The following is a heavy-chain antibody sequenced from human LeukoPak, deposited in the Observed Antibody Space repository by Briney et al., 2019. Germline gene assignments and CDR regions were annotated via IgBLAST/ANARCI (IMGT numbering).Heavy chain of an antibody. Sequence: AGGSLRLSCATSGFTFSRYAMHWVRQAPGKGLEGVSDIRSNGGSIYYANSVKGRFTISRDNSNNTLFLQMNSLRAEDTAVYYWARDARTCGSGRYYTWFGPWGQGTPVTVSS. CDR1: GFTFSRYA. D-gene: IGHD3-10*01. CDR2: IRSNGGSI. J-gene: IGHJ5*01. V-gene: IGHV3-64*04. CDR3: ARDARTCGSGRYYTWFGP.